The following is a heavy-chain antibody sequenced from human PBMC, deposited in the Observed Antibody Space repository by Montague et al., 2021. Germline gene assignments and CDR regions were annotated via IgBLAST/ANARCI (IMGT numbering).Heavy chain of an antibody. CDR2: IYDGGAV. D-gene: IGHD4-23*01. CDR3: VRDHPYGGPRGAYDI. CDR1: GGSITGYY. J-gene: IGHJ3*02. V-gene: IGHV4-59*01. Sequence: ETLSLTCTVSGGSITGYYWSWLRRSPGKGLEWIAYIYDGGAVNYNPSLGSRVTISTDTSKNQLSLKVNSVTAADTAVYYCVRDHPYGGPRGAYDIWGQGTVVTVSS.